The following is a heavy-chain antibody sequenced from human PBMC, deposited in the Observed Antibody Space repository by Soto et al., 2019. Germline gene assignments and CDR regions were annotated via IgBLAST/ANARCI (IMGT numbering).Heavy chain of an antibody. CDR1: GFTFSSYA. CDR2: ISGSADST. D-gene: IGHD3-10*01. CDR3: AKPREVAGRCRFDC. Sequence: EVQLLESGGGLVQPGGSLRLSCVASGFTFSSYAMTWVRQAPGEGLDWVSTISGSADSTYYADSVKGRFTISRDNSKNTLYLQINSLRADDTAVYYCAKPREVAGRCRFDCWGQGTLVTVSS. J-gene: IGHJ4*02. V-gene: IGHV3-23*01.